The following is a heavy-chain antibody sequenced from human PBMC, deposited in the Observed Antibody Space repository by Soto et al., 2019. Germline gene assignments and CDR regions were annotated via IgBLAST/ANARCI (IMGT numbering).Heavy chain of an antibody. D-gene: IGHD1-26*01. CDR2: ISSSGSTI. V-gene: IGHV3-48*03. J-gene: IGHJ3*01. Sequence: PGGSLRLSCAASGFTFSSYEMNWVRQAPGKGLEWVSYISSSGSTIYYADSVKGRFTISRDNAKNSLYLQMNSLRAEDTAVYYCAREREILRGRHAFDLWGQGTMVTVSS. CDR1: GFTFSSYE. CDR3: AREREILRGRHAFDL.